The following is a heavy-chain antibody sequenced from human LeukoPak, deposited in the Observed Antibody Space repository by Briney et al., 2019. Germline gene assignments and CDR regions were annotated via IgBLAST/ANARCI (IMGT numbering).Heavy chain of an antibody. CDR1: GFTFSSYG. D-gene: IGHD5-24*01. CDR3: VRDRGDGYNQIDY. Sequence: PGGSLRLSCAASGFTFSSYGMHWVRQAPGKGLEWVAVISYDGSNKYYADSVKGRFTISRDSSKNTLYLQMNSLRTEDTAVYYCVRDRGDGYNQIDYWGQGTLVTVSS. CDR2: ISYDGSNK. J-gene: IGHJ4*02. V-gene: IGHV3-30*03.